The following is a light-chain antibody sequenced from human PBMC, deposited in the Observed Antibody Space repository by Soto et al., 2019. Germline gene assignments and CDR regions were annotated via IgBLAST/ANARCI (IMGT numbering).Light chain of an antibody. CDR1: QSVSDN. J-gene: IGKJ1*01. Sequence: EMTQSPATLSVSPGERATLSCRASQSVSDNLAWYQQKPGQAPRLLIYGASTRASAIPARFSGSGSGTDFTLTISSLQSEDFAVYYCQQFNNWLRTFGQGTKVDIK. CDR3: QQFNNWLRT. V-gene: IGKV3-15*01. CDR2: GAS.